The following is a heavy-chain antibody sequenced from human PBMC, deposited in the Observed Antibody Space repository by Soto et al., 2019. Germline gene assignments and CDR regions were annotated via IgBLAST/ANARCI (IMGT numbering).Heavy chain of an antibody. CDR2: IYWDDDK. J-gene: IGHJ4*02. CDR1: GFSLTTSGVG. CDR3: AHRVLRTVFGLVTTTAIYFDF. Sequence: KESGPTVVKPTETLTLTCTFSGFSLTTSGVGVGWVRQSPGKAPEWLALIYWDDDKRYSTSLNSRLTITKDTSKNQVVLTMANVDPADTATYYCAHRVLRTVFGLVTTTAIYFDFWGPGTPVVVSS. D-gene: IGHD3-3*01. V-gene: IGHV2-5*02.